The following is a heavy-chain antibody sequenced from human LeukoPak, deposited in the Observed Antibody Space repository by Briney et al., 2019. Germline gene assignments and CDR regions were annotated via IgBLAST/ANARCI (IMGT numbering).Heavy chain of an antibody. CDR3: AREIFNGFDI. CDR2: ISYDGSNK. V-gene: IGHV3-30-3*01. J-gene: IGHJ3*02. CDR1: GFTFSSYA. Sequence: GRSLRLSCAASGFTFSSYAMHWVRQAPGKGLEWVAVISYDGSNKYYADSVKGRFTISRDNSKNTLYLQMNSLGAEDTAVYYCAREIFNGFDIWGQGTMVTVSS.